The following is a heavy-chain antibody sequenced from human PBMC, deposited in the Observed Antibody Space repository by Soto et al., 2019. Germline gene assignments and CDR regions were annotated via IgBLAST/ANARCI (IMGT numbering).Heavy chain of an antibody. D-gene: IGHD2-21*02. V-gene: IGHV1-2*04. CDR1: GYTFIDYY. J-gene: IGHJ4*02. Sequence: QVQLLQSGAEVKKPGASVKVSCKASGYTFIDYYMHWVRQAPGQGPEWMGCINPKGGGTKYAQKFQDWVTMTWDTSISTAYMERNRLRSDDTAVYYCARESVALTKGFDDWGQGTLVTVSS. CDR2: INPKGGGT. CDR3: ARESVALTKGFDD.